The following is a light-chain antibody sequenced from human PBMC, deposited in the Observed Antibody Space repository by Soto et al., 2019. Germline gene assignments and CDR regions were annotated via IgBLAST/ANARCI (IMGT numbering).Light chain of an antibody. Sequence: QSVLTQPPSASGTPGQRVTISCSGSSSNIGSNYVYWYRQLPGTAPKLLIYSNNQRPSGVPDRFSGSKSGTSASLAISGLRSEDEADYYCAAWDDSLSGPVFGRGTKLTVL. V-gene: IGLV1-47*02. J-gene: IGLJ2*01. CDR2: SNN. CDR3: AAWDDSLSGPV. CDR1: SSNIGSNY.